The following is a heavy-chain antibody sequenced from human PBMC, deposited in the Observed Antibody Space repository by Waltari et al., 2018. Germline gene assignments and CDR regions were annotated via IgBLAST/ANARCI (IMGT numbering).Heavy chain of an antibody. CDR1: GATLTDYY. D-gene: IGHD2-2*01. CDR2: VDPEDGET. CDR3: AVVPAAVPDAFDI. Sequence: EVQLVQSGAEVKKPGATVKISCKASGATLTDYYLPWVQQAPGKGLEWMGRVDPEDGETIYAEKFQGRVTITADTSTDTAYMELSSLRSEDTAVYYCAVVPAAVPDAFDIWGQGTMVTVSS. V-gene: IGHV1-69-2*01. J-gene: IGHJ3*02.